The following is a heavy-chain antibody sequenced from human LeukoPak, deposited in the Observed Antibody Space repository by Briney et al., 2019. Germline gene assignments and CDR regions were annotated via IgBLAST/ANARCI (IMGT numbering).Heavy chain of an antibody. V-gene: IGHV3-30-3*01. Sequence: GGSLRLSCAASGFTFSSYAMHWVRQAPGKGLEWVAVISYDGSNKYYADSVKGRVTISRDNSKNTLYLQMNSLRAEDTAVYYCARHPDDILTGYSHYYYYYGMDVWGQGTTVTVSS. CDR2: ISYDGSNK. CDR3: ARHPDDILTGYSHYYYYYGMDV. CDR1: GFTFSSYA. J-gene: IGHJ6*02. D-gene: IGHD3-9*01.